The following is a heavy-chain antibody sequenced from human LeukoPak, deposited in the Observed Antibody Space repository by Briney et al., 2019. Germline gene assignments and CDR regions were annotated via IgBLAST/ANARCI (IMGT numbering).Heavy chain of an antibody. Sequence: GGSLRLSCAASAFTFSRYGMHWVRRAPGKGLEWVAGIYEDGSQKHYGDSVKGRFTISRDNSQKTLNLHMNSLKPDDTAVYLCARVGSTGWYGDFDLWGQGAPVTV. CDR3: ARVGSTGWYGDFDL. CDR1: AFTFSRYG. CDR2: IYEDGSQK. J-gene: IGHJ4*02. D-gene: IGHD6-19*01. V-gene: IGHV3-30*12.